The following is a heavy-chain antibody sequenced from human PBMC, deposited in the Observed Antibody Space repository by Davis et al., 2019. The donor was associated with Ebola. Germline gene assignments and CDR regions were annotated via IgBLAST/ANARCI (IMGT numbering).Heavy chain of an antibody. J-gene: IGHJ2*01. V-gene: IGHV3-30-3*01. CDR1: GFTFSSYA. CDR3: AKDRSTVSAWYFDL. Sequence: GESLKISCAASGFTFSSYAMHWVRQAPGKGLEWVAVISYDGSNKYYADSVKGRFTISRDNAKNSLYLQMNSLRAEDTAVYYCAKDRSTVSAWYFDLWGRGTLVTVSS. CDR2: ISYDGSNK.